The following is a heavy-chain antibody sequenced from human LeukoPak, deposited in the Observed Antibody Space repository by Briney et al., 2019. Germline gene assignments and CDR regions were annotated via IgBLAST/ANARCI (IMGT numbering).Heavy chain of an antibody. CDR1: GFTFSSYS. CDR3: AREDYDFWSGQGY. J-gene: IGHJ4*02. V-gene: IGHV3-48*04. D-gene: IGHD3-3*01. Sequence: QAGGSLRLSCAASGFTFSSYSMNWVRQAPGKGLEWVSYISSSGSTIYYADSVKGRFTISRDNAKNSLYLQMNSLRAEDTAVYYCAREDYDFWSGQGYWGQGTLVTVSS. CDR2: ISSSGSTI.